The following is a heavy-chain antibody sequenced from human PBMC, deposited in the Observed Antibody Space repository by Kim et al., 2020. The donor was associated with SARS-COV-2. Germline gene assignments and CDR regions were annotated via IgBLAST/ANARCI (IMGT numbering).Heavy chain of an antibody. CDR2: IYYSGSS. J-gene: IGHJ4*02. CDR3: ARARITRIVVVKYFDY. CDR1: GGSISSCDYY. V-gene: IGHV4-31*03. Sequence: SETLSLTCTVSGGSISSCDYYWSWIRQHTGQGLVWIGYIYYSGSSYSYPTLKSRVTISVDTTKIQLTLKLSSVTAADAAVYYCARARITRIVVVKYFDYWGQGTLVTVSS. D-gene: IGHD3-22*01.